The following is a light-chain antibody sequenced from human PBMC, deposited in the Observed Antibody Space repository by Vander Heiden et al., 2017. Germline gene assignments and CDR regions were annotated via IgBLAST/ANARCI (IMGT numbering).Light chain of an antibody. CDR1: QIIGSS. V-gene: IGKV6-21*01. CDR2: YAS. CDR3: HQSSSLPGT. J-gene: IGKJ1*01. Sequence: EVVLAQSPDFQSGTPKEKVSITCRASQIIGSSLHWYQQKPDQSPKLLIKYASQSFSGVPSRFSGSGPGTDFTLTINSLEAEDAATYYCHQSSSLPGTFGQGTKVEIK.